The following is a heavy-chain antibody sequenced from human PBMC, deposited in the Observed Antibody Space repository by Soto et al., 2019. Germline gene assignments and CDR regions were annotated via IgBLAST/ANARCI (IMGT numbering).Heavy chain of an antibody. D-gene: IGHD3-3*01. V-gene: IGHV4-59*01. CDR3: ARDRISTIFGVVNYYYGMDV. J-gene: IGHJ6*02. CDR2: IYYSGST. CDR1: GGSISSYY. Sequence: QVQLQESGPGLVKPSETLSLTCTVSGGSISSYYWSWIRQPPGKGLEWIGYIYYSGSTNYNPSLKSRVNISVDTSKNQFSLKLSSVTAADTAVYYCARDRISTIFGVVNYYYGMDVWGQGTTVTVSS.